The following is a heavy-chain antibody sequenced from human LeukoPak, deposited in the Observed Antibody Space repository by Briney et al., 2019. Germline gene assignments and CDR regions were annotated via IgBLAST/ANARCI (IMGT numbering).Heavy chain of an antibody. CDR3: ARGLLGPYSSSWFDY. CDR2: INHSGST. J-gene: IGHJ4*02. V-gene: IGHV4-34*01. Sequence: PSETLSLTCAVYGGSFSGYYWSWIRQPPGKGLEWIGEINHSGSTNYNPSLKSRVTISVDTSKNQFSLKLSSATAADTAVYYCARGLLGPYSSSWFDYWGQGTLVTVSS. D-gene: IGHD6-13*01. CDR1: GGSFSGYY.